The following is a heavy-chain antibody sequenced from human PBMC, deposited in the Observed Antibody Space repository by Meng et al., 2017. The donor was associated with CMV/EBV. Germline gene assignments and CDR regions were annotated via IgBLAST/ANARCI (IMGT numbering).Heavy chain of an antibody. CDR2: INSDGSGT. V-gene: IGHV3-74*01. CDR3: ARDALVVVPAATVYYYGMDV. D-gene: IGHD2-2*01. CDR1: GFTFSSYW. Sequence: GESLKISCAASGFTFSSYWMHWVRQAPGKGLVWVSRINSDGSGTSYADSVKGRFTISRDNAKNTLYLQMNSLRAEDTAVYYCARDALVVVPAATVYYYGMDVWGQGTTVTVSS. J-gene: IGHJ6*02.